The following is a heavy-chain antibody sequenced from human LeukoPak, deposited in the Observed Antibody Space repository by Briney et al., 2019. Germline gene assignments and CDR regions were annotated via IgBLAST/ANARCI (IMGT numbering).Heavy chain of an antibody. CDR1: GGAISSGDYY. J-gene: IGHJ4*02. V-gene: IGHV4-61*08. Sequence: PSETLSLTCTVSGGAISSGDYYLSWIRQPPGGGLEWIGYIYYSGSTNYNPSLKSRVTISVDTSKNQFSLKLSSVTAADTAVYYCARGLSSTYYYDSSGYSPRGVFDYWGQGTLVTVSS. CDR3: ARGLSSTYYYDSSGYSPRGVFDY. CDR2: IYYSGST. D-gene: IGHD3-22*01.